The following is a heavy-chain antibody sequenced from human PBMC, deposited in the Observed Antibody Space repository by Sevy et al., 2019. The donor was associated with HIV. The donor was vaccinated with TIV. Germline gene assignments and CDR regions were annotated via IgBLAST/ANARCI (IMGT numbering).Heavy chain of an antibody. CDR2: ISSSSSYI. CDR1: GFTFSSYS. CDR3: ATITMVRGVASGAFDI. D-gene: IGHD3-10*01. J-gene: IGHJ3*02. Sequence: GGSLRLSCAASGFTFSSYSMNWVRQAPGKGLEWVSSISSSSSYIYYADSVKGRFTISRDNAKNSLYLQMNSLRAEDTAVYYCATITMVRGVASGAFDIWGQGTMVTVSS. V-gene: IGHV3-21*01.